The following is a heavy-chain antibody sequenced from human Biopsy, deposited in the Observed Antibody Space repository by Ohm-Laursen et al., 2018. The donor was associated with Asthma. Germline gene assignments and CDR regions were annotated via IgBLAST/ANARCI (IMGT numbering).Heavy chain of an antibody. CDR3: ARKAGSCISRTCYSLDF. Sequence: SVKVSCKSLGGTFNTYVIGWVRQAPGQGLEWMGGINSVFGTTTYPQKFQDRVTITADDSTSTVYMELSSLRSEDKAVYYCARKAGSCISRTCYSLDFWGQGTPVSVSS. D-gene: IGHD2-2*01. CDR2: INSVFGTT. J-gene: IGHJ4*02. CDR1: GGTFNTYV. V-gene: IGHV1-69*13.